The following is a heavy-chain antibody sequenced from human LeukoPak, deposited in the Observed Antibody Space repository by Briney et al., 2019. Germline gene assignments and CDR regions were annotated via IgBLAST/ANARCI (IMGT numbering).Heavy chain of an antibody. CDR3: VKDKGVEAAAGTWGGFDY. D-gene: IGHD6-13*01. V-gene: IGHV3-9*01. J-gene: IGHJ4*02. CDR1: GFTFADYA. Sequence: GRSLRLSCAASGFTFADYATHWVRQAPGKGLEWVSGISWNSGSIGYADSVKGRFTISRDNAKTSLYLQMNSLRAEDTALYYCVKDKGVEAAAGTWGGFDYWGQGTLVTVSS. CDR2: ISWNSGSI.